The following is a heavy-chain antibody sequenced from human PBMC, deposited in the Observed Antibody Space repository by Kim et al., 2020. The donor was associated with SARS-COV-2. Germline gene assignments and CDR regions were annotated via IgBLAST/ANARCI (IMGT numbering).Heavy chain of an antibody. CDR3: ARDANRGYSYGWTYYYYGMDV. Sequence: GGSLRLSCAASGFTFSRYAMHWVRQAPGKGLEWVAVISYDGSNKNHADSVKGRCTISRDNSKNTLYLQMNSLRAEDTAVYYCARDANRGYSYGWTYYYYGMDVWGQGTTVTVSS. D-gene: IGHD5-18*01. CDR2: ISYDGSNK. J-gene: IGHJ6*02. V-gene: IGHV3-30*04. CDR1: GFTFSRYA.